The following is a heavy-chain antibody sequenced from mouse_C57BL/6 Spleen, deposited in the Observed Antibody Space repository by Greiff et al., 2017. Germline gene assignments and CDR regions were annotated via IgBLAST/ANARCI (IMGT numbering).Heavy chain of an antibody. CDR3: SRYMPQLGFGY. D-gene: IGHD4-1*02. V-gene: IGHV7-3*01. CDR1: GFTFTDYY. J-gene: IGHJ2*01. Sequence: EVKLVESGGGLVQPGGSLSLSCAASGFTFTDYYMSWVRQPPGKALEWLGFIRNKANGYTTEYSASVKGRFTISRDNSQSILYLQMNALRAEDSATYYCSRYMPQLGFGYWGQGTTLTVSS. CDR2: IRNKANGYTT.